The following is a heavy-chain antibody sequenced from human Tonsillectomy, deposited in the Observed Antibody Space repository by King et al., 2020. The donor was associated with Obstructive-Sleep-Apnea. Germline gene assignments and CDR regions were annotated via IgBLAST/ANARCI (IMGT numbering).Heavy chain of an antibody. CDR2: ISFDGTIK. CDR3: ARDPIFGVVLHLDY. V-gene: IGHV3-30*04. Sequence: VQLVKSGGGVVQPGRSLRLSCAASGFTFSGYAIHWVRQAPGKGLEWVALISFDGTIKYYADSVKGRFTISRDNSNNTLYLQMSSLRAEDTAVYFCARDPIFGVVLHLDYWGQGTLVTVSS. D-gene: IGHD3-3*01. CDR1: GFTFSGYA. J-gene: IGHJ4*02.